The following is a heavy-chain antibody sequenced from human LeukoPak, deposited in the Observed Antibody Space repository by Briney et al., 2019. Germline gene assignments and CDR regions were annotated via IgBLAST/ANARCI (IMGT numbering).Heavy chain of an antibody. CDR2: ISSSSSYI. V-gene: IGHV3-21*01. D-gene: IGHD6-13*01. Sequence: GGSLRLSCAASGITFSGFTMNWVRQAPGKGLEWVSSISSSSSYIYYTDSVKGRFTISRDNAKNSLYLQMNSLRAEDTAVYYCARDNHPLPFRIAAAYWGQGTLVTVSS. CDR3: ARDNHPLPFRIAAAY. CDR1: GITFSGFT. J-gene: IGHJ4*02.